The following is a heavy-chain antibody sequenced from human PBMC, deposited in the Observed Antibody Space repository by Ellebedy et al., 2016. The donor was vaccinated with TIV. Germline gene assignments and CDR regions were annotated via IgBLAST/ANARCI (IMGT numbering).Heavy chain of an antibody. CDR2: ISYYGRNK. D-gene: IGHD3-10*01. CDR3: ASFTMVRGVMDY. Sequence: GESLKISCAASGFTFSNYAMHWVRQAPGKGLEWVAVISYYGRNKYYADSVKGRFTISRDNAKNSLSLQMNSLRDEDTAVYYCASFTMVRGVMDYWGQGTLVTVSS. J-gene: IGHJ4*02. V-gene: IGHV3-30*04. CDR1: GFTFSNYA.